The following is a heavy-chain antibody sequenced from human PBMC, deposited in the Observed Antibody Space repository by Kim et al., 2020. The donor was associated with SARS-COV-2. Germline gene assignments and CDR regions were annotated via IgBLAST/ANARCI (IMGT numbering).Heavy chain of an antibody. V-gene: IGHV3-11*05. CDR3: ARGWLTPDY. Sequence: SYQNDADSVKGRFNISRENAKNSLYLEMNSLRAEDTAVYYGARGWLTPDYWGQGTLVTISS. D-gene: IGHD6-19*01. CDR2: SYQ. J-gene: IGHJ4*02.